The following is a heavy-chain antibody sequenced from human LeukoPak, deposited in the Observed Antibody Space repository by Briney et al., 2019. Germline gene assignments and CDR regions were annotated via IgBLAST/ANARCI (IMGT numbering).Heavy chain of an antibody. CDR2: ISGSGGST. CDR3: ARDPVLGGHWFDP. V-gene: IGHV3-23*01. D-gene: IGHD3-16*01. J-gene: IGHJ5*02. CDR1: GFTFSSYA. Sequence: GGSLRLSCAASGFTFSSYAMSWVRQAPGKGLEWVSAISGSGGSTYYADSVKGRFTISRDNAKNSLYLQMNSLRAEDTAVYYCARDPVLGGHWFDPWGQGTLVTVSS.